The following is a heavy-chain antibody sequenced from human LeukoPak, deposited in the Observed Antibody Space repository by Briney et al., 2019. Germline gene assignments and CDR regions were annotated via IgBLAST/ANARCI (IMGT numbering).Heavy chain of an antibody. CDR3: ARGGYCSGGSCYNWFGP. CDR2: IRGGGGTT. D-gene: IGHD2-15*01. J-gene: IGHJ5*02. V-gene: IGHV3-23*01. CDR1: GFTFSTYA. Sequence: GGSLRLSCAASGFTFSTYAMMWLRQAPGKGLEWVSAIRGGGGTTFYADSVKGRFTISRDNSKNTLYLQMNSLRAEDTALYHCARGGYCSGGSCYNWFGPWGQGTLVTVSS.